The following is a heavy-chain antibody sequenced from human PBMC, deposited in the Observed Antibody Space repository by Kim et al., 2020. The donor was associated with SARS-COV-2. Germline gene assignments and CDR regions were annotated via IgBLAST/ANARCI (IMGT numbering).Heavy chain of an antibody. CDR2: IWSDGKNK. CDR3: ARAKYCSSTSCYRFDY. CDR1: GFTFSDYG. D-gene: IGHD2-2*01. Sequence: GGSLRLSCAASGFTFSDYGMHLVRQAPGKGLEWVAVIWSDGKNKYYADSMKGRFTISRDNSKNTLYLQMNSLRAEDTAVYYCARAKYCSSTSCYRFDYWGQGTLVTVSS. J-gene: IGHJ4*02. V-gene: IGHV3-33*01.